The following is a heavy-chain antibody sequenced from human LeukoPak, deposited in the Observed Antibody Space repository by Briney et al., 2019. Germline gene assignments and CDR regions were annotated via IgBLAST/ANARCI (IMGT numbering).Heavy chain of an antibody. CDR1: GFTFSSYA. D-gene: IGHD3-10*01. V-gene: IGHV3-23*01. Sequence: GGSLRLSCAASGFTFSSYAMSWVRQAPGKGLEWVSAISGSGGSTYYADSVKGRFTISRDNSKNTLYLQMNSLRAEDTVVYYCALTVYGSGSYWDYWGQGTLVTVSS. CDR2: ISGSGGST. CDR3: ALTVYGSGSYWDY. J-gene: IGHJ4*02.